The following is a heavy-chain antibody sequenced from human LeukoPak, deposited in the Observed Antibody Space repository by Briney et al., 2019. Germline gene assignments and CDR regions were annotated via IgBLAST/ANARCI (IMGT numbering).Heavy chain of an antibody. Sequence: GGSLRLSCAASGFTFSSYAMSWVRQAPGEGLEWVSSISSSTTYIYYADSVKGRFTISRDNAMNSLYLQMNSLRGEDTAVYYCARPSTRSTSYYFYYYGMDVWGQGTTVTVSS. D-gene: IGHD2/OR15-2a*01. CDR1: GFTFSSYA. J-gene: IGHJ6*02. CDR3: ARPSTRSTSYYFYYYGMDV. V-gene: IGHV3-21*01. CDR2: ISSSTTYI.